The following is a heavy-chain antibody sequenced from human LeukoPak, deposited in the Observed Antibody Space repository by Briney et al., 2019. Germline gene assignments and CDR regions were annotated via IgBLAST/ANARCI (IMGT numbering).Heavy chain of an antibody. D-gene: IGHD4-17*01. V-gene: IGHV3-23*01. J-gene: IGHJ4*02. CDR3: ARDLDYGLDY. CDR2: LSGSGGST. Sequence: GSLRPSSAAHAPTSTSNAMSWDRQAPGEGLEWVSALSGSGGSTYSADSVKGRFTISRDNANNSPYLQLDSLTVEDTAVYYCARDLDYGLDYWGQGTLVTVSS. CDR1: APTSTSNA.